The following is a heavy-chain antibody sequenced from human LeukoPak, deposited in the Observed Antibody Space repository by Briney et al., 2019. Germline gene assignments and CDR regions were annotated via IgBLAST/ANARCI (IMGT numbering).Heavy chain of an antibody. CDR1: GGSISSYY. CDR2: IYYSGST. Sequence: PSETLSLTCTVSGGSISSYYWSWMRQPPGKGLEWIGNIYYSGSTNYNPSLKSRVTISVDTSKNQFSLKLSSVTAADTAVYYCAISRMPYSSSWYEKYYYYYYMDVWGKGTTVTVSS. J-gene: IGHJ6*03. CDR3: AISRMPYSSSWYEKYYYYYYMDV. V-gene: IGHV4-59*01. D-gene: IGHD6-13*01.